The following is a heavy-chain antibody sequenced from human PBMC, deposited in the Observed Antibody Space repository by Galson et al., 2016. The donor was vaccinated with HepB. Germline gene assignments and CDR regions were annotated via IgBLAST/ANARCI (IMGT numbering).Heavy chain of an antibody. CDR2: ICPGDSET. Sequence: QSGAEVKKPGESLKISCKGSGYGFTSYWLGWVRQMPGKGLEWMGVICPGDSETTYSPSFRGQVTMSVDKSISTAYLQWSSLKASDSAMYFCARQRGVGGWYFDSWGQGTLVTVSS. V-gene: IGHV5-51*01. D-gene: IGHD6-19*01. CDR3: ARQRGVGGWYFDS. J-gene: IGHJ4*02. CDR1: GYGFTSYW.